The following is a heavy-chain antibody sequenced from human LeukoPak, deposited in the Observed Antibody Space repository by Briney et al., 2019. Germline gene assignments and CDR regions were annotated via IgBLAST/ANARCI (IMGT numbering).Heavy chain of an antibody. D-gene: IGHD3-3*01. J-gene: IGHJ4*02. Sequence: ASVKVSCKASGYTFTSYYMHWVRQAPGQGLEWMGIINPSGGSTSYAQKFQGRVTMTRDMSTSTVYMEQSSLRSEDTAVYYCARDLQGRFLEWFPPDYWGQGTLVTVSS. CDR1: GYTFTSYY. CDR2: INPSGGST. CDR3: ARDLQGRFLEWFPPDY. V-gene: IGHV1-46*01.